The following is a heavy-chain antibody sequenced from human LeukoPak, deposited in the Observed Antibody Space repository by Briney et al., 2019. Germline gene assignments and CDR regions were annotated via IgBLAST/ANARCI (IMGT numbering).Heavy chain of an antibody. D-gene: IGHD2-2*02. J-gene: IGHJ4*02. CDR1: GFTVSSNY. CDR3: AKGSGSIGYCSSTSCYINDY. Sequence: GGSLRLSCAASGFTVSSNYMSWVRQAPGKGLEWVSVIYSGGSTYYADSVKGRFTISRDNSKNTLYLQMNSLRAEDTAVYYCAKGSGSIGYCSSTSCYINDYWGQGTLVTVSS. V-gene: IGHV3-66*01. CDR2: IYSGGST.